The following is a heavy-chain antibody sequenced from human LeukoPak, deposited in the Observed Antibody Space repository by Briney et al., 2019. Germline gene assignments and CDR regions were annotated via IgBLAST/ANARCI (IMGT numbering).Heavy chain of an antibody. CDR3: ARDVVVAAANWFDP. CDR1: GFTFSSYA. D-gene: IGHD2-15*01. CDR2: ISYDGSNK. V-gene: IGHV3-30-3*01. Sequence: GRSLRLSCAASGFTFSSYAMHWVRQAPGKGLEWVAVISYDGSNKYYADSVKGRFTISRDNSKNTLYPQMNSLRAEDTAVYYCARDVVVAAANWFDPWGQGTLVTVSS. J-gene: IGHJ5*02.